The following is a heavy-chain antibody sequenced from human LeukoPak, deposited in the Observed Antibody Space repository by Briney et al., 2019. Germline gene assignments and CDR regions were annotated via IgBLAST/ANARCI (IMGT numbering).Heavy chain of an antibody. CDR2: IYSGGST. J-gene: IGHJ6*03. CDR3: ARVLSGDYADYYYYYMDV. Sequence: TGGSLRLSCAASGFTVSSNYMSWVRQAPGKGLEWVSVIYSGGSTYYADSVKGRFTISRDNSKNTLYLQMNSLRAEDTAVYYCARVLSGDYADYYYYYMDVWGKGTTVTISS. D-gene: IGHD4-17*01. V-gene: IGHV3-53*01. CDR1: GFTVSSNY.